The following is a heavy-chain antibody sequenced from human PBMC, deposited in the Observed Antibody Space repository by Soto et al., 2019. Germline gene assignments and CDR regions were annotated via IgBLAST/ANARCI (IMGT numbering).Heavy chain of an antibody. J-gene: IGHJ4*02. CDR1: GFTFSSYA. V-gene: IGHV3-30-3*01. CDR2: ISYDGSHK. D-gene: IGHD4-17*01. Sequence: PGGSLRLSCAASGFTFSSYAMHWVRQAPGKGLEWVAVISYDGSHKYYADSVKGRFPISRDNSKNTLYLQMNSLRAEDTAVYFCARESYGNYYFDYWGQGTLVTVSS. CDR3: ARESYGNYYFDY.